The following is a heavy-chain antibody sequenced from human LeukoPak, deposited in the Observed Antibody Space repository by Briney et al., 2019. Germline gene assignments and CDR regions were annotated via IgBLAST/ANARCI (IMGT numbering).Heavy chain of an antibody. Sequence: SVKVSCXASGGTFSSYAISWVRQAPGQGLEWMGGIIPIFGTANYAQKFQGRVTITTDESTSTAYMELSSLRSEDTAVYYCARGLGGWSGYYSNWFDPWGQGTLVTVSS. J-gene: IGHJ5*02. CDR1: GGTFSSYA. V-gene: IGHV1-69*05. D-gene: IGHD3-3*01. CDR2: IIPIFGTA. CDR3: ARGLGGWSGYYSNWFDP.